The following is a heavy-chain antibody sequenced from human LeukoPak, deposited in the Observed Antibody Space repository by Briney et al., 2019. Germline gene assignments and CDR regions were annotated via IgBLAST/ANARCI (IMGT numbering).Heavy chain of an antibody. CDR1: GFTFSSYA. CDR2: VSYDGSNK. Sequence: GGSLRLSCAASGFTFSSYAMHWVRQAAGKGLEWVAVVSYDGSNKYYADSVKGRFTISRDNSKNTLYLQMSSLRAEDTAVYYCARGSWRLVRGAASFESWGQGTLVPVSS. D-gene: IGHD3-10*01. CDR3: ARGSWRLVRGAASFES. V-gene: IGHV3-30-3*01. J-gene: IGHJ4*02.